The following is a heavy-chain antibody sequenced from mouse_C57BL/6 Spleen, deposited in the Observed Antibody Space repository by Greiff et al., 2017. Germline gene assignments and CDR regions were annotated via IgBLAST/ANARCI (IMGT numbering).Heavy chain of an antibody. D-gene: IGHD1-1*01. Sequence: QVQLQQPGAELVKPGASVKVSCKASGYTFTSYWMHWVKQRPGQGLEWIGRIHPSDSDTNYNQKFKGKATLTVDKSSSTAYMQLSSLTSEDSAVYYCAIRAVVATDWYFDVWGTGTTVTVSS. CDR3: AIRAVVATDWYFDV. CDR1: GYTFTSYW. J-gene: IGHJ1*03. V-gene: IGHV1-74*01. CDR2: IHPSDSDT.